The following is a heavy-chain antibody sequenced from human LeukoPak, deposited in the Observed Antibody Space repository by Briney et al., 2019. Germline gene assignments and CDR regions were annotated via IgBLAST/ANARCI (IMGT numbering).Heavy chain of an antibody. CDR3: ARDWNYYDNSGFYGEY. CDR1: GFTFGSYL. D-gene: IGHD3-22*01. CDR2: IKQDGSQK. J-gene: IGHJ4*02. Sequence: GGSLRLSCAASGFTFGSYLMSWVRQAPGKGLEWVANIKQDGSQKFYVDSVKGRFTISRDNAKNSLYLQMNSLRAEDTAVYYCARDWNYYDNSGFYGEYWGQGTLVTVSS. V-gene: IGHV3-7*04.